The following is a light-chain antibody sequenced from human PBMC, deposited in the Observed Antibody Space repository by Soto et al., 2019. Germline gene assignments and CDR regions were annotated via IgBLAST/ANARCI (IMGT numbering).Light chain of an antibody. V-gene: IGKV3-20*01. CDR1: QTVSSTF. Sequence: EVVLTQSPGTLSLSPGERATLSCRDSQTVSSTFLAWYQQKLGQAPRLLMFGASSRATGIPDRVRGSGSGKDFNLTISKREPDDSAVYYCQLFGRSPPPFGQGTRLEIK. CDR3: QLFGRSPPP. CDR2: GAS. J-gene: IGKJ5*01.